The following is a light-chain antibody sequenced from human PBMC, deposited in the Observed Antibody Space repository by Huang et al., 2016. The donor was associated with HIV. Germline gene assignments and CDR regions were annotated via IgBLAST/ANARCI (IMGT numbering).Light chain of an antibody. CDR3: QQYDDWPPYT. CDR1: QGVYNR. Sequence: EVIMTQSPASLSVSPGERVTLSCRASQGVYNRLAWYQQKPGQAPRLVIYGASTRATGIPARFSGSGSGTEFTLTISSRQSEDFAVYYCQQYDDWPPYTFGQGTKLEIK. CDR2: GAS. J-gene: IGKJ2*01. V-gene: IGKV3-15*01.